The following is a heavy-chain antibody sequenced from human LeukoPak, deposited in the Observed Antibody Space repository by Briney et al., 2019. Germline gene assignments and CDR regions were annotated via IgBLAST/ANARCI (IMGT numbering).Heavy chain of an antibody. Sequence: ASVKVSCKASGYTFTSYDINWVRQATGQGLEWMGWMNPNSGNTGYAQKFQGRVAMTRNTSISTAYMELSSLRSEDTAVYYCARGIPGFSSWVHWGQGTLVTVSS. CDR1: GYTFTSYD. CDR2: MNPNSGNT. J-gene: IGHJ4*02. CDR3: ARGIPGFSSWVH. V-gene: IGHV1-8*01. D-gene: IGHD6-13*01.